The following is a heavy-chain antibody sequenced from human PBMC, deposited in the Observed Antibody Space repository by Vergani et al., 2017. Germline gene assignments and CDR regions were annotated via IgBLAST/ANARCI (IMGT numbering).Heavy chain of an antibody. V-gene: IGHV4-59*01. CDR2: IYYSGST. D-gene: IGHD3-22*01. CDR3: ARVDTMIVVAKGAFDI. J-gene: IGHJ3*02. Sequence: QVQLQESGPGLVKPSETLSLTCTVSGGSISSYYWSWIRQPPGKGLEWIGYIYYSGSTNYNPSLKSRVTISVDTSKNQFSLKLSSVTAADTAVYYCARVDTMIVVAKGAFDIWGQGIMVTVSS. CDR1: GGSISSYY.